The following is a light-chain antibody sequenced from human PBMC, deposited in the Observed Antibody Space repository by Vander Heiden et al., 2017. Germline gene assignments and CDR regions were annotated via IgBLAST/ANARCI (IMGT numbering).Light chain of an antibody. CDR1: SSDVGSYNL. Sequence: QSALTQPAPVAGSPGQSITLSCTGTSSDVGSYNLVSWYQHHPGKAPKLIIYEDNKRPSGVSNRFSGSKSGNAASLIISGVQAEDEAVYYCCSSAGSSTLVFGGGTKLTVL. CDR2: EDN. V-gene: IGLV2-23*01. CDR3: CSSAGSSTLV. J-gene: IGLJ3*02.